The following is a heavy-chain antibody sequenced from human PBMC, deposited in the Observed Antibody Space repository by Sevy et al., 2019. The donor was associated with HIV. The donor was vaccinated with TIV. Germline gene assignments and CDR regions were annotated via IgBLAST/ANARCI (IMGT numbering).Heavy chain of an antibody. J-gene: IGHJ6*02. CDR1: GFPFSSYA. D-gene: IGHD2-8*02. V-gene: IGHV3-23*01. CDR3: AKRRVQSGLSGGGANYGMDV. CDR2: LIGGGRRT. Sequence: GGSLRLSCAASGFPFSSYAMSWVRQAPGRGLEWVSTLIGGGRRTYYADSVTGRFIISRDNSRNTLYRQMNSLRAEDTAIYYCAKRRVQSGLSGGGANYGMDVCGRWTTVTVSS.